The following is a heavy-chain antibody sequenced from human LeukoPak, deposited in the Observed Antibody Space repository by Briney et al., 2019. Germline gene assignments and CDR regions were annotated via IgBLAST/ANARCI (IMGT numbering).Heavy chain of an antibody. CDR3: SLARSEYHYGMDV. CDR2: TYYRSKWYY. J-gene: IGHJ6*02. V-gene: IGHV6-1*01. CDR1: GDIVSSISVV. Sequence: SQALSRTCAISGDIVSSISVVWNWIRQSPSRGLEWLGRTYYRSKWYYEYAVSVKSRINISPDTSKNQFSLQLTSVTPVDTAVYYCSLARSEYHYGMDVWGQGTTVTVSS.